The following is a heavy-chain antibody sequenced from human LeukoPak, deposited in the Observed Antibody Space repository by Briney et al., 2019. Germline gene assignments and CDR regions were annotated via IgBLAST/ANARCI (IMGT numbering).Heavy chain of an antibody. CDR2: SQYSGSS. Sequence: PSETLSLPCNVSVGPLNSGNYEWAPISQPPGKGLVWKGSSQYSGSSHYNPSLKSRVTISVDTSKNQFSLNLNSVTAADTAMYYCARLSGHCSGSRCYGYYAMDVWGQGTTVSVSS. D-gene: IGHD2-15*01. V-gene: IGHV4-39*01. J-gene: IGHJ6*02. CDR3: ARLSGHCSGSRCYGYYAMDV. CDR1: VGPLNSGNYE.